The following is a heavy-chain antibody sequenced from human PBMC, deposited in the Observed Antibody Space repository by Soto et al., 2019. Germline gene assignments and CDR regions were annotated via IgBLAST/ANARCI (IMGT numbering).Heavy chain of an antibody. CDR2: IGTAGDT. D-gene: IGHD2-15*01. CDR3: ARGAELGYCSGGSCYAGGNMDV. J-gene: IGHJ6*03. CDR1: GFTFSSYD. V-gene: IGHV3-13*01. Sequence: PGGSLRLSCAASGFTFSSYDMHWVRRATGKGLEWVSAIGTAGDTYYPGSVKGRFTISRENAKNSLYLQMNSLRAGDTAVYYCARGAELGYCSGGSCYAGGNMDVWGKGTTVTVSS.